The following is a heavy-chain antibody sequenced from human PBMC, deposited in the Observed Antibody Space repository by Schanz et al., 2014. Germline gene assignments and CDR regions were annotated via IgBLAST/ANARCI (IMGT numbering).Heavy chain of an antibody. CDR3: ARDLPYCDGGKCYSDGFDI. CDR1: EYSFTSYS. Sequence: QVHLVQSGAEVKRPGASVKVSCKASEYSFTSYSMHWVRQAPGQRLEWMGWINTGSGDTQYSQNFQGRVTITRDTSATTAYMELTNLRSEDTAVYYCARDLPYCDGGKCYSDGFDIWGQGTLVTISS. D-gene: IGHD2-21*01. V-gene: IGHV1-3*04. J-gene: IGHJ3*02. CDR2: INTGSGDT.